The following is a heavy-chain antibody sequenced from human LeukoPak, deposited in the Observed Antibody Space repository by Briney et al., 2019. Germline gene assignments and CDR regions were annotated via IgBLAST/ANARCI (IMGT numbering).Heavy chain of an antibody. CDR3: ARSGYCSGGSCLPTQY. Sequence: SVKVSCKASGGTFSSYTISWVRQAPAQGLEWMGRIIPSLGIANYAQKFKGRVTITAAKSTSIAYMELSSLRSEDTAVYYCARSGYCSGGSCLPTQYWGQGTLVTVSS. D-gene: IGHD2-15*01. J-gene: IGHJ4*02. V-gene: IGHV1-69*02. CDR1: GGTFSSYT. CDR2: IIPSLGIA.